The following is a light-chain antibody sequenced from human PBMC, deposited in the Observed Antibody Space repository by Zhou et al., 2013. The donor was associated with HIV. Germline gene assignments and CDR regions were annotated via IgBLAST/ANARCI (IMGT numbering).Light chain of an antibody. J-gene: IGKJ4*01. Sequence: EIVLTQSPATLSLSPGDRATLSCRASQSVTDNYLAWYQQKPGQAPRLLIYGASSRATAIPDRFSGSGSGTDFTLTISRLEPEDFAVYYCQQYGSSPLTFGGGTKVEIK. CDR3: QQYGSSPLT. CDR2: GAS. V-gene: IGKV3-20*01. CDR1: QSVTDNY.